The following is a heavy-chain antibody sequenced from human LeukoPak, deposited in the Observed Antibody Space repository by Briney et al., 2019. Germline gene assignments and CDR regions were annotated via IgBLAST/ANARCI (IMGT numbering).Heavy chain of an antibody. CDR2: ISSSGSTI. Sequence: GRSLRLSCAASGFTFSSYEMNWVRQAPGKGLEWVSYISSSGSTIYYADSVKGRFTISRDNAKNSLYLQMNSLRAEDTAVYYCARDPSWDYVWGSYRYPTGYWGQGTLVTVSS. J-gene: IGHJ4*02. CDR3: ARDPSWDYVWGSYRYPTGY. CDR1: GFTFSSYE. V-gene: IGHV3-48*03. D-gene: IGHD3-16*02.